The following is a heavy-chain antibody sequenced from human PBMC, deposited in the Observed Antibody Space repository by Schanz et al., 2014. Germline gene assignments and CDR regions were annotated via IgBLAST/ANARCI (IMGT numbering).Heavy chain of an antibody. CDR1: GFSFSTYG. Sequence: EVRLVESGGGLVKPGGSLRLSCAASGFSFSTYGMTWVRQAPGKGLEWVSLISGRGDSTHYADSVKGRFTISRDNSNNTVYLQMNTLRAEDTAVYYCAREDCSATSCYFRYWGQGTLXTVSS. D-gene: IGHD2-21*01. V-gene: IGHV3-23*04. J-gene: IGHJ4*02. CDR3: AREDCSATSCYFRY. CDR2: ISGRGDST.